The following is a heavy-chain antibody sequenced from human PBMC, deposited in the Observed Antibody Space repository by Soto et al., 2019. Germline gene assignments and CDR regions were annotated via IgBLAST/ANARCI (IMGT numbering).Heavy chain of an antibody. CDR1: GFSFSTTGMG. V-gene: IGHV2-5*02. CDR2: LYWADET. CDR3: VHRHYYGAGRRDGDV. Sequence: QITLKESGPTLVRPTEPLPLTCSFSGFSFSTTGMGVGWVRQPPGEALEWLALLYWADETRYRPSLKSRLTITADTSKNLVVLRMTSMAVVDTATYYCVHRHYYGAGRRDGDVWSHGITVTVSS. J-gene: IGHJ6*02. D-gene: IGHD3-10*01.